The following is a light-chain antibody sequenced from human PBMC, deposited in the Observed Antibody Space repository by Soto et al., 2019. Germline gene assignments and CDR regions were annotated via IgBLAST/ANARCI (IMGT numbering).Light chain of an antibody. CDR3: GTWDSSLSAGL. CDR2: ENN. CDR1: SSNIGNNY. Sequence: QSVLTQPPSASADPGQKVTISCSGSSSNIGNNYVSWYQQLPGTAPKLLIYENNKRPSGIPDRFSGSKSGTSATLGITGLQTGDKADYYCGTWDSSLSAGLFGTGTKVTVL. J-gene: IGLJ1*01. V-gene: IGLV1-51*02.